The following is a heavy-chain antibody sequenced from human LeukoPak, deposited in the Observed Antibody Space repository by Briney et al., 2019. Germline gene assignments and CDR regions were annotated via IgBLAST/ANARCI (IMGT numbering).Heavy chain of an antibody. V-gene: IGHV4-59*01. J-gene: IGHJ4*02. D-gene: IGHD3-10*01. Sequence: KPSETLSLTCTVSGGSISSYYWSWIRQPPGKGLEWIGYIYYSGSTNYNPSLKSRVTISVDTSKNQFSLKLSSVTAADTAVYYCARSDYYGSGSYYNLPFDYWGQGTRVTVSS. CDR1: GGSISSYY. CDR2: IYYSGST. CDR3: ARSDYYGSGSYYNLPFDY.